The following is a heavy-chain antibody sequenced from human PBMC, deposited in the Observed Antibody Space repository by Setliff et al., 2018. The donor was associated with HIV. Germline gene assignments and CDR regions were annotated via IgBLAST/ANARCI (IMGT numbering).Heavy chain of an antibody. J-gene: IGHJ5*02. Sequence: PSETLSLTCAVSGYSVSSGYYWAWIRQAPGKGLQWIGQMYYTGTTDYNPSLSSRVTISQDKSRKQFSLKLTSVTATDTAIYYCARGVGIGGNWFDPWGQGIMVT. CDR1: GYSVSSGYY. CDR3: ARGVGIGGNWFDP. V-gene: IGHV4-38-2*01. CDR2: MYYTGTT. D-gene: IGHD2-15*01.